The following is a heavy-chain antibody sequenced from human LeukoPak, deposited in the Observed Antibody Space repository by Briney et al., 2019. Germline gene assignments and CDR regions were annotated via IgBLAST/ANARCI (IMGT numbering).Heavy chain of an antibody. V-gene: IGHV3-23*01. CDR1: GFTFSSYA. J-gene: IGHJ4*02. D-gene: IGHD5-18*01. CDR2: ITASGCNT. CDR3: AKGNGYSYGRYYFDY. Sequence: PGGCLRLSCAASGFTFSSYAMGWVRQAPGKGLEWVSAITASGCNTYYADSVKGRFTISRDNSKNTLYLQVNSLRAEDTAVYYCAKGNGYSYGRYYFDYWGQGTLVTVSS.